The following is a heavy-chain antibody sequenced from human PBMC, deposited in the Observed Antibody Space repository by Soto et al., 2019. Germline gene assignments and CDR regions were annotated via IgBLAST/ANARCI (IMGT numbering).Heavy chain of an antibody. D-gene: IGHD5-12*01. CDR1: GGTFSSYA. Sequence: QVQLVQSGAEVKKPGSSVKVSCKASGGTFSSYAISWVRQAPGQGLEWMGGIIPIFGTANYAQKFQGRVTITADESTSTAYMALSSLRAEDTAVYYCARGPDSGYEAHSYYYGMDVWGQGTTVTVSS. J-gene: IGHJ6*02. V-gene: IGHV1-69*12. CDR3: ARGPDSGYEAHSYYYGMDV. CDR2: IIPIFGTA.